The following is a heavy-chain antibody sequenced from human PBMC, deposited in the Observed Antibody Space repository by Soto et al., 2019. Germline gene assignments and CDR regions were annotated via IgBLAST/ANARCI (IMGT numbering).Heavy chain of an antibody. CDR1: GFTLSSYA. CDR2: ISGSGGST. D-gene: IGHD5-18*01. CDR3: AKDPWIQLEGY. J-gene: IGHJ4*02. V-gene: IGHV3-23*01. Sequence: GGSLRLSCAASGFTLSSYAMSWVRQAPGKGLEWVSAISGSGGSTYYADSVKGWFTISRDNSKNTLYLQMNSLRAEDTAVYYCAKDPWIQLEGYWGQGTLVTVSS.